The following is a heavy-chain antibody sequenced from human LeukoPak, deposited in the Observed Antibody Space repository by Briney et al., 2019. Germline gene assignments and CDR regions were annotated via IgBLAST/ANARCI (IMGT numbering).Heavy chain of an antibody. CDR3: AAVIDY. V-gene: IGHV3-7*01. J-gene: IGHJ4*02. Sequence: PGGSLRLPCAASGFTFTNYWMSWVRQAPGKGLELVANIKQDRSEKYYVDSVKGRFTISRDNANNSVYLQMNNLRAEDTAVYYCAAVIDYWGQGTLVTVSS. CDR1: GFTFTNYW. CDR2: IKQDRSEK.